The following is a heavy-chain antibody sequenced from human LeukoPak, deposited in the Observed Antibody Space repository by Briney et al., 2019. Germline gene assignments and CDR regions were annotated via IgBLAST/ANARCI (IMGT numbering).Heavy chain of an antibody. CDR3: AKGPAAGTGYYFDY. J-gene: IGHJ4*02. Sequence: GESLKISCKGSGYNFTSFWIGWVRQAPGKGLEWVAIISYDGSNEYYADSVKGRFTISRDNSKNTLYLQMNSLRAEDTAVYYCAKGPAAGTGYYFDYWGQGTLVTVSS. D-gene: IGHD6-13*01. V-gene: IGHV3-30*18. CDR1: GYNFTSFW. CDR2: ISYDGSNE.